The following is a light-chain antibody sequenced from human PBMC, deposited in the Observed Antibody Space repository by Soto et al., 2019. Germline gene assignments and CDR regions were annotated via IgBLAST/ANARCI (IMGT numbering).Light chain of an antibody. CDR2: GAS. J-gene: IGKJ3*01. CDR3: QQYGSSRFT. CDR1: QSISSSY. Sequence: EIVLTQSPGTLSLSPGERATLSCRASQSISSSYLAWYQQKPGQAPRLLVYGASSRATDIPDRFSGSVSGTDFTLTISRLEPEDFAVYYCQQYGSSRFTFGPGTKGDIK. V-gene: IGKV3-20*01.